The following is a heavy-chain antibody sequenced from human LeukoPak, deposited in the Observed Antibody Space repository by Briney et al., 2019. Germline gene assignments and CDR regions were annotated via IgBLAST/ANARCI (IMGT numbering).Heavy chain of an antibody. CDR1: GFSISSYY. Sequence: SQTLSLTCTVSGFSISSYYWTWIRQHPGKGLGWIGYVYYSGSTNYNPSLKSRVSISVDTSKNQFSLNLSSVTATDTAVYYCAREDGYNFRVIDYWGQGTLVTVSS. D-gene: IGHD5-24*01. CDR2: VYYSGST. J-gene: IGHJ4*02. CDR3: AREDGYNFRVIDY. V-gene: IGHV4-59*01.